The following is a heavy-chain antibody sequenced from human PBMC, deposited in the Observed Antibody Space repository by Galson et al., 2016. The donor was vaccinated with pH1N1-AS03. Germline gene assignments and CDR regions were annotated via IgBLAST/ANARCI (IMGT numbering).Heavy chain of an antibody. D-gene: IGHD6-13*01. CDR2: INSDGSRT. CDR3: AREGWQQRSFDH. J-gene: IGHJ4*02. Sequence: SLRLSCAASGFTFSSFWMHWVRQVPGKGLVWVSHINSDGSRTTSADSVRGRCTISRDNAKNTLYLQINSLRAEETAVYYCAREGWQQRSFDHWGQGTLVTVSS. CDR1: GFTFSSFW. V-gene: IGHV3-74*01.